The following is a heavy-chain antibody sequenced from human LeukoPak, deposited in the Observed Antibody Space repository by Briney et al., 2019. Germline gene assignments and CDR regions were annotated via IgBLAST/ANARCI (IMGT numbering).Heavy chain of an antibody. V-gene: IGHV1-18*01. J-gene: IGHJ5*02. D-gene: IGHD3-10*01. CDR2: ISAYNGNT. Sequence: GASVKVSCKASGYTFTSYGISWVRQAPGQGLEWMGWISAYNGNTNYAQKLQGRVTMTTDTSTSTAYMELRSLRSDDTAVYYCARDGESLLWFGERANWFDPWGQGTLVTVSS. CDR3: ARDGESLLWFGERANWFDP. CDR1: GYTFTSYG.